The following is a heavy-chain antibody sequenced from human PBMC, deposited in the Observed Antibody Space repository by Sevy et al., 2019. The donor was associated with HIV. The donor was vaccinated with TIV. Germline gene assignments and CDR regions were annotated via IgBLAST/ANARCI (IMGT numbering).Heavy chain of an antibody. CDR1: GYTFTSYA. D-gene: IGHD3-3*01. J-gene: IGHJ6*02. V-gene: IGHV7-4-1*02. CDR2: INTNTGNP. Sequence: ASMKVSCKASGYTFTSYAMNWVRQAPGQGLEWMGWINTNTGNPTYAQGFTGRFVFSLDTSVSTAYLQISSLKAEDTAVYYCARESSTENYDFWSGPSPYYYYGMDVWGQGTTVTVSS. CDR3: ARESSTENYDFWSGPSPYYYYGMDV.